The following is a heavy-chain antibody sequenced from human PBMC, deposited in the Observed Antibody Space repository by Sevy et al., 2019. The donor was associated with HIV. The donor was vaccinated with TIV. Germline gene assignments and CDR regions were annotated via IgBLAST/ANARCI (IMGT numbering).Heavy chain of an antibody. CDR3: ARGQEDDSSGYYSTWFDP. V-gene: IGHV4-4*02. J-gene: IGHJ5*02. D-gene: IGHD3-22*01. CDR1: GGSISSSNW. CDR2: IYRSGST. Sequence: SETLSLTCAVSGGSISSSNWWSWVRQPPGKGLEWIGEIYRSGSTNYNPSLKSRVTISVDKSKNQFPLKLSSVTAADTAVYYCARGQEDDSSGYYSTWFDPWGQGTLVTVSS.